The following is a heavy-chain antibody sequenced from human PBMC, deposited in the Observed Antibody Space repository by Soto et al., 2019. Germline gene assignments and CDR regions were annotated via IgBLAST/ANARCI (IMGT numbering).Heavy chain of an antibody. CDR3: ASGVSGSPFGF. Sequence: EVQLVESGGGLVQPGGSLRLSCAASGFTFSSYSMNWVRQAPGKGLEWVSYISSSSSTIYYADSVKGRFTISRDNAKNSLYLQMNSLRAEDTAVYYCASGVSGSPFGFWGQGTLVTVSS. CDR2: ISSSSSTI. J-gene: IGHJ4*02. CDR1: GFTFSSYS. D-gene: IGHD3-10*01. V-gene: IGHV3-48*01.